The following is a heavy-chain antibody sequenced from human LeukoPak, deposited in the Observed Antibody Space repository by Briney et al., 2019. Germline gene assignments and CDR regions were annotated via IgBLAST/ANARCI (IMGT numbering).Heavy chain of an antibody. CDR1: GYSISSGYY. CDR3: ARDRSYNDAFDI. V-gene: IGHV4-38-2*02. Sequence: PSETLSLTCTVSGYSISSGYYWGWIRQPPGKWLEWIGSIYHSGRTFYNPSLKSRVTISVDTSKNQFSLKLSSVTAADTAVYYCARDRSYNDAFDIWGQGTMVTVSS. CDR2: IYHSGRT. D-gene: IGHD1-1*01. J-gene: IGHJ3*02.